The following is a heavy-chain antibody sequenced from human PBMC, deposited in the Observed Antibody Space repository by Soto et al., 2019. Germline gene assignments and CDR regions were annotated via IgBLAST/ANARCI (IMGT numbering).Heavy chain of an antibody. CDR3: VKTMVRGVLDY. CDR2: ISSNGGST. J-gene: IGHJ4*02. CDR1: GFTFSSYA. V-gene: IGHV3-64D*06. Sequence: VGSLRLSCSASGFTFSSYAMHWVRQAPGKGLEYVSAISSNGGSTYYADSVKGRFTISRDNSKNTLYLQMSSLRAGDTAVYYCVKTMVRGVLDYWGQGTLVTVSS. D-gene: IGHD3-10*01.